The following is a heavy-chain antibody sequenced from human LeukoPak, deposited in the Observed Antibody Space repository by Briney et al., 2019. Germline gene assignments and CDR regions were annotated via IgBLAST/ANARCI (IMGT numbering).Heavy chain of an antibody. V-gene: IGHV1-18*01. CDR3: AGEYYDFWSGYQTFDY. J-gene: IGHJ4*02. D-gene: IGHD3-3*01. Sequence: ASVKVSCKASGYTFTSYGISWVRQAPGQGLEWMGWISAYNGNTNYAQKLQGRVTMTTDTSTSTAYMELRSLGSDDTRVYYCAGEYYDFWSGYQTFDYWGQGTLVTVSS. CDR2: ISAYNGNT. CDR1: GYTFTSYG.